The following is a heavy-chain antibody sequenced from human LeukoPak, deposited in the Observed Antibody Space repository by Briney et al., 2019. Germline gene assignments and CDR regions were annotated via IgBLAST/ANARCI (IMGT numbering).Heavy chain of an antibody. V-gene: IGHV3-21*01. Sequence: PGGSLRLSCAASGFKFRSFSMEWVRPASGEGLGWGSFISSSSSYIYYADSVKGRFTISRDNAKNSLYLQMNSLRAEDTAVYYCARGTMFPYYFDYWGQGSLVTVSS. J-gene: IGHJ4*02. CDR3: ARGTMFPYYFDY. CDR2: ISSSSSYI. CDR1: GFKFRSFS. D-gene: IGHD3-10*02.